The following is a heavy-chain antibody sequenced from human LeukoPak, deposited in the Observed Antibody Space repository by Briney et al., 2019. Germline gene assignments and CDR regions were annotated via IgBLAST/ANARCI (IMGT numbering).Heavy chain of an antibody. CDR3: ARHPFATPFDY. Sequence: PSETLSLTCSVSGGSITDSYWSWIRQPPGKGLEWIGYIFYTGDTNSNPSLKSRVTVSLDTSKNQLSLRLTSVTAADTAVYYCARHPFATPFDYWGLGILVTVSS. D-gene: IGHD2-15*01. V-gene: IGHV4-59*08. CDR1: GGSITDSY. CDR2: IFYTGDT. J-gene: IGHJ4*02.